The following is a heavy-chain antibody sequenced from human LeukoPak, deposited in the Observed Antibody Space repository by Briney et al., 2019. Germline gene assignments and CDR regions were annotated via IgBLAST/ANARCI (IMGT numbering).Heavy chain of an antibody. CDR1: GFTFSSYV. CDR3: ARELLYQPGPMDV. J-gene: IGHJ6*03. D-gene: IGHD2-15*01. V-gene: IGHV3-30*04. Sequence: PGGSLRLSCAASGFTFSSYVMHWVRQAPGKGLEWVAIISYDGSNEYYADSVKGRFTISRDNAKNSLYLQMNSLRAEDTAVYYCARELLYQPGPMDVWGKGTTVTISS. CDR2: ISYDGSNE.